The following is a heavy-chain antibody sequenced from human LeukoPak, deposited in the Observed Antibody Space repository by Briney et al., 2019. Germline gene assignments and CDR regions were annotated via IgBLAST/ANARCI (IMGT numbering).Heavy chain of an antibody. J-gene: IGHJ4*02. CDR1: GYSFSRNW. CDR2: IYPADSDT. D-gene: IGHD1-1*01. CDR3: ARPGTTGTTI. Sequence: GESLKISCKGYGYSFSRNWIGWVRQMPGKGLEWMGIIYPADSDTRYSPSFQGQDTISADKSISTAFLQWSSLKASDTAMYYCARPGTTGTTIWGQGTLVTVSS. V-gene: IGHV5-51*01.